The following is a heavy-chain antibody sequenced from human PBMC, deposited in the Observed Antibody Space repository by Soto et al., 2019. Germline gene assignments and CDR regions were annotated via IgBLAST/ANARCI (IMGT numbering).Heavy chain of an antibody. J-gene: IGHJ5*02. Sequence: QVQLQESGPGLVKPSETLSLTCTVSGGSVSSGSSYWSWIRQPPGKGLEWIGYINYRGSTSYNPSLKSRVTISLDTSKNHFSLKLTSVTAADTAVYYCARGHSISLSRFDPWGQGTLVIVSS. CDR1: GGSVSSGSSY. D-gene: IGHD6-13*01. V-gene: IGHV4-61*03. CDR2: INYRGST. CDR3: ARGHSISLSRFDP.